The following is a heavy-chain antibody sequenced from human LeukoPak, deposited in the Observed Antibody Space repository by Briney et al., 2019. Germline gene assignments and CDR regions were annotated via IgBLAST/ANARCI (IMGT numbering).Heavy chain of an antibody. J-gene: IGHJ3*02. CDR2: INHSGST. V-gene: IGHV4-34*01. CDR3: ARGHVLRYFDWLLGDAFDI. D-gene: IGHD3-9*01. CDR1: GGSFSGYY. Sequence: PSETLSLTCAVYGGSFSGYYWSWIRQPPGKGLEWIGEINHSGSTNYNPSLKSRVTISVDTSKNQFSLKLSSVTAADTAVYYCARGHVLRYFDWLLGDAFDIWGRGTMVTVSS.